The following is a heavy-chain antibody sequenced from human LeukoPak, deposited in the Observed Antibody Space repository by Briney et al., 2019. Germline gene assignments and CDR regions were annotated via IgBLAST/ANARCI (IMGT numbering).Heavy chain of an antibody. V-gene: IGHV3-21*01. J-gene: IGHJ4*02. Sequence: GGSLRLSCAASGFTFSSYSMNWVRQAPGKGLEWVSSISTDSRYIFYADSVKGRFTISRDNAKNSLYLQMNSLRAEDTAVYYCARNDYSSSSYFYWGQGTLVTVSS. CDR2: ISTDSRYI. CDR3: ARNDYSSSSYFY. D-gene: IGHD6-6*01. CDR1: GFTFSSYS.